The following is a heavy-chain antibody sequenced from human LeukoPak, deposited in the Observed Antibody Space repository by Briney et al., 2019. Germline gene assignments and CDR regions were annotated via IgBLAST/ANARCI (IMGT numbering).Heavy chain of an antibody. Sequence: PGGSLTLSCAASGFTFSSYGMHWVRQAPGKGLEWVAFIRCDGSNKYYADSVKRRFTISRDNSKNTLYLQMNSLRAEDTAVYYCAKDPAEVGATGGEGVGYWGQGTLVTVSS. CDR1: GFTFSSYG. J-gene: IGHJ4*02. V-gene: IGHV3-30*02. CDR2: IRCDGSNK. CDR3: AKDPAEVGATGGEGVGY. D-gene: IGHD1-26*01.